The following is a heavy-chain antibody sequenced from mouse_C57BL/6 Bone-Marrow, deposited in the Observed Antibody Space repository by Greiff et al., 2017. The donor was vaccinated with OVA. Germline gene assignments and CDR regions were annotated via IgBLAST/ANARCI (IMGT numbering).Heavy chain of an antibody. CDR2: LDPSDSYT. J-gene: IGHJ3*01. V-gene: IGHV1-59*01. CDR3: ARGGSKAACAY. Sequence: VQLQQPGAELVRPGTSVKLSCKASGYTFTSYWMHWVKQRPGQGLEWIGVLDPSDSYTNYNQKFKGKATLPVDPSSRTAYMQLRGVTSEDSAVYYCARGGSKAACAYWGQETLCTVSA. CDR1: GYTFTSYW. D-gene: IGHD6-1*01.